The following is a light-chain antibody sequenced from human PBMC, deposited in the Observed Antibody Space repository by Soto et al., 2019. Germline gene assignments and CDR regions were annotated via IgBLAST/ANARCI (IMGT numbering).Light chain of an antibody. Sequence: VLTQSPATLSLSPGERATLSCRASLNVNSYLAWYQQKPGQAPRLLIYDASNRAAGIPARFSGSGSGTDFTLTISSLEPEDFAIYYCQQRQYWPPITFGQGTRMEIK. V-gene: IGKV3-11*01. J-gene: IGKJ5*01. CDR1: LNVNSY. CDR2: DAS. CDR3: QQRQYWPPIT.